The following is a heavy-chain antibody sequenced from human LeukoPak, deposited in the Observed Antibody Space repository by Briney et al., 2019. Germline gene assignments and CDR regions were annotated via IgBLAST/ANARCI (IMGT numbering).Heavy chain of an antibody. Sequence: PSETLSLTCAVSGGSISSGGYSWSWIRQPPGKGLEWIGYIYHSGSTYYNPSLKSRVTISVGRSKNQFSLKLSSVTAADTAVYYCARATIYDFWSGYYSPPYFDYWGQGTLVTVSS. D-gene: IGHD3-3*01. CDR2: IYHSGST. J-gene: IGHJ4*02. CDR1: GGSISSGGYS. CDR3: ARATIYDFWSGYYSPPYFDY. V-gene: IGHV4-30-2*01.